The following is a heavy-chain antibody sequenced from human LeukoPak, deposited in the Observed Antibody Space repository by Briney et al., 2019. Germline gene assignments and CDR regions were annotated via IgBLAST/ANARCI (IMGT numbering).Heavy chain of an antibody. J-gene: IGHJ4*02. CDR3: ARARIPFAVVIPLDY. Sequence: SSAKVSCKASGGTFSNYAISWVRQAPGQGLEWMGGIIPLFGTANYAQRFQGRVTITADESTSTAYMALSSLRSEDTAIYYCARARIPFAVVIPLDYWGQGTLVTVSS. D-gene: IGHD3-3*01. V-gene: IGHV1-69*13. CDR1: GGTFSNYA. CDR2: IIPLFGTA.